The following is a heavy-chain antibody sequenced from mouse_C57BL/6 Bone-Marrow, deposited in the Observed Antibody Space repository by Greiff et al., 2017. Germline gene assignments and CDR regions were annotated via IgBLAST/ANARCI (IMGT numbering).Heavy chain of an antibody. J-gene: IGHJ2*01. CDR2: ITSDGGST. CDR3: ARPYSNWRFDY. CDR1: EYEFPSHD. Sequence: EVKVVESGGGLVQPGESLKLSCESNEYEFPSHDMSWVRKTPGKRLELVAAITSDGGSTYYPDTMERRFIISRDNTKEDLYLQMSSLRSEDTALYYCARPYSNWRFDYWGQGTTLTVSA. D-gene: IGHD2-5*01. V-gene: IGHV5-2*01.